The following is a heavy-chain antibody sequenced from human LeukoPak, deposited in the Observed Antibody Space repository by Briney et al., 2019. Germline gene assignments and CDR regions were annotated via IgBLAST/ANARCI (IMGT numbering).Heavy chain of an antibody. J-gene: IGHJ5*02. D-gene: IGHD3-9*01. V-gene: IGHV1-24*01. Sequence: ASVKVSCKVSGYTLTELSMHWVRQAPGKGLEWMGGFDPEDGETTYAQKFQGRVTMTEDTSTDTAYMELSSLRSEDTAVYYCATGTPYYDILTGYYHACNWFDPWGQGTLVTVSS. CDR1: GYTLTELS. CDR3: ATGTPYYDILTGYYHACNWFDP. CDR2: FDPEDGET.